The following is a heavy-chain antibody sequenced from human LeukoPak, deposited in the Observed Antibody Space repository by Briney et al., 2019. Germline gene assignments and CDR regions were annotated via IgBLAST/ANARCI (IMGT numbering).Heavy chain of an antibody. D-gene: IGHD3-16*02. J-gene: IGHJ4*02. CDR2: IYYSGST. CDR1: GGSISSYY. CDR3: ARSLPPGRFDY. Sequence: SETLSLTCTVSGGSISSYYWSWIRQPPGKGLEWIGYIYYSGSTNYNPSLKSRVTISVDTSKNRFSLKLSSVTAADTAVYYCARSLPPGRFDYWGQGTLVTVSS. V-gene: IGHV4-59*01.